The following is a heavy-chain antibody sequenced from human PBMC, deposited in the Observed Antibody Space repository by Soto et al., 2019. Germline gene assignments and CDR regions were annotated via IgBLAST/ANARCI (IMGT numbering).Heavy chain of an antibody. Sequence: EVQLVESGGGLVQPGGSLRLSCVASGIPVSSNYMTRVRQAPGKGLEWVSVLHSGGDTYYANSVKGRFTISRHDSTNTLYLQMNSLTPEDTAVYYCARDGPYYYASRMDVWGQGTTVTVSS. CDR1: GIPVSSNY. CDR2: LHSGGDT. D-gene: IGHD3-10*01. CDR3: ARDGPYYYASRMDV. V-gene: IGHV3-53*04. J-gene: IGHJ6*02.